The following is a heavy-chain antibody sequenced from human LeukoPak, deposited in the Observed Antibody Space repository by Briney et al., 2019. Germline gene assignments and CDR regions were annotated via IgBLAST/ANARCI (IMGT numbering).Heavy chain of an antibody. CDR1: GGSFSGYY. Sequence: KPSETLSLTCAVYGGSFSGYYWSWIHQPPGKGLEWIGEINHSGSTNYNPSLKSRVTISVDTSKNQFSLKLSSVTAADTAVYYCARRSSSGYYYYYYYMDVWGKGTTVTISS. J-gene: IGHJ6*03. CDR3: ARRSSSGYYYYYYYMDV. CDR2: INHSGST. V-gene: IGHV4-34*01. D-gene: IGHD3-22*01.